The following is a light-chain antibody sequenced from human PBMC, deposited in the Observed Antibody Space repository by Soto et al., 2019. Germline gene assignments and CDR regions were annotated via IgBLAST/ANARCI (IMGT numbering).Light chain of an antibody. V-gene: IGKV3-20*01. CDR1: QSVSSNF. J-gene: IGKJ1*01. CDR3: QQYGSSPQT. CDR2: AAS. Sequence: EIVLTQSPGTPSLSPGERATLSCRASQSVSSNFLAWFQQKPGQAPRLLIYAASSRATGIPDRFSGSGSGTDFTLTISRLEPEDFAVYYCQQYGSSPQTFGQGTKVDI.